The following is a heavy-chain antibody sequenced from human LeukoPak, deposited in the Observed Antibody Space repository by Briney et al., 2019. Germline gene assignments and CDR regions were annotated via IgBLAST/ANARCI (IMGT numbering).Heavy chain of an antibody. J-gene: IGHJ4*02. CDR2: ISSSGSTI. D-gene: IGHD3-22*01. Sequence: GGSLRLSCAASGFTFSSYEVNWVRQAPGKGLEWVSYISSSGSTIYYADSVKGRFTISRDNAKNSLYLQMNSLRAEDTAVYYCARGYYDSSAADYWGQGTLVTVSS. V-gene: IGHV3-48*03. CDR1: GFTFSSYE. CDR3: ARGYYDSSAADY.